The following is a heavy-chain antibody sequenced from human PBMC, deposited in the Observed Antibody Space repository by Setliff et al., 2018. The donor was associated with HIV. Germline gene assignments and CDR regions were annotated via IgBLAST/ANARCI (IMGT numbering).Heavy chain of an antibody. J-gene: IGHJ4*02. V-gene: IGHV4-61*02. CDR1: GDSISSGSNY. Sequence: PSETLSLTCTVSGDSISSGSNYWSRIRQPAGKGLEWIGRIYTSGPRYNPSLENRVTISVDTSKSQFFLMLSSVTAADTAVYYCARASSDIPGVDSNYFDDWGQGTLVTVSS. CDR3: ARASSDIPGVDSNYFDD. CDR2: IYTSGP. D-gene: IGHD2-2*01.